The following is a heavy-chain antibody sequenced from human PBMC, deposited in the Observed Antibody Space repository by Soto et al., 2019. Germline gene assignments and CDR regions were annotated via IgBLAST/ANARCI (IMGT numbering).Heavy chain of an antibody. V-gene: IGHV3-30-3*01. CDR3: ARAIESYSPNDY. CDR2: ISYDGSNK. Sequence: QVQLVESGGGVVQPGRSLRLSCAASGFTFSSYAMHWVRQAPGKGLEWVAVISYDGSNKYYADSVKGRFTISRDNSKNTLYLQMNSLRAEDTAVYYCARAIESYSPNDYWGQGTLVTVSS. J-gene: IGHJ4*02. D-gene: IGHD1-26*01. CDR1: GFTFSSYA.